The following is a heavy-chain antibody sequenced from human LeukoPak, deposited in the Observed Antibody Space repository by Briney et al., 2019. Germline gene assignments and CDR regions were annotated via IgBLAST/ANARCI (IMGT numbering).Heavy chain of an antibody. J-gene: IGHJ4*02. Sequence: GGSLRLTCAASGFTFSSCAMTWVRQAPGKGLECVANIKPGGSETYYVDSVKGRFTISRDNAKNSLYLQMTSLRAEDTALYYCATYRHLPYWGQGTLVTVSS. CDR3: ATYRHLPY. D-gene: IGHD2-2*02. V-gene: IGHV3-7*01. CDR2: IKPGGSET. CDR1: GFTFSSCA.